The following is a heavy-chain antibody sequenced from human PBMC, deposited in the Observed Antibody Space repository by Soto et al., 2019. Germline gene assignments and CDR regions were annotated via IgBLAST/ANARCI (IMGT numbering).Heavy chain of an antibody. CDR1: VFTFDDYA. V-gene: IGHV3-43D*04. Sequence: PWWSLRLSCSASVFTFDDYAMHWCRQAPGKGLEWVSLISWDGGSTYYADSVKGRFTISRDNSKNSLYLQLNSLRAEDTALYYCAKNLVDTAMALYGMDVWGQGTTVTVSS. J-gene: IGHJ6*02. CDR3: AKNLVDTAMALYGMDV. D-gene: IGHD5-18*01. CDR2: ISWDGGST.